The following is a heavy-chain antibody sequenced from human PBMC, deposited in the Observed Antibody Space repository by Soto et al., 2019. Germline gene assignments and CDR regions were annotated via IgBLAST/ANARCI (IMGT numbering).Heavy chain of an antibody. V-gene: IGHV3-15*01. CDR1: GFSFRNAW. Sequence: GGSLRLSCAASGFSFRNAWMSWVRQAPGKGLEWVGRIKSKTDGGTTDYAAPVKGRFTISRDNSKNTLYLQMNSLKTEDTAVYYCRLDYFYYGMDVWGQGTTVTVSS. CDR2: IKSKTDGGTT. CDR3: RLDYFYYGMDV. J-gene: IGHJ6*02.